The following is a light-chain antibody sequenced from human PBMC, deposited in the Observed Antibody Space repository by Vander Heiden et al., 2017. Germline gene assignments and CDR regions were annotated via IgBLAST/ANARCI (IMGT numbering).Light chain of an antibody. V-gene: IGLV1-47*02. CDR1: NSNIEFNF. CDR2: DNT. CDR3: AAWDDRLNSRV. Sequence: QSVLTQPPSASRTPGQRVTISCSGSNSNIEFNFVYWYQQLPGTAPKLLIYDNTHRPSGVPDRFSCSKSGTSASLAISGLRSEDEAHYYCAAWDDRLNSRVFGGGTKLTVL. J-gene: IGLJ3*02.